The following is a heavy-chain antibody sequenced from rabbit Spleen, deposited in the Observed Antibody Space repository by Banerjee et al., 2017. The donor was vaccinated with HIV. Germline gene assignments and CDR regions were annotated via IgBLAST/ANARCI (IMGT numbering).Heavy chain of an antibody. CDR1: GFDFSTYG. D-gene: IGHD4-1*01. CDR3: VREVAGKFNL. Sequence: QLKETGGGLVQPGGSLKLSCKASGFDFSTYGVSWVRQAPGKGLEWIGYIDPVFGIAVYASWVNGRFTISSHNAQNTLYLQLNSLTAADTATYFCVREVAGKFNLWGPGTLVTVS. V-gene: IGHV1S7*01. CDR2: IDPVFGIA. J-gene: IGHJ4*01.